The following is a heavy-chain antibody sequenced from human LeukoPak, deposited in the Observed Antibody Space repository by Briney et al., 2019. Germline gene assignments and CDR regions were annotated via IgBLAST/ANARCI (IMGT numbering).Heavy chain of an antibody. J-gene: IGHJ4*02. Sequence: PSETLSLTCTVSGGSISFYYWSWIRQPPGKGPEWIGYIYYTGTTNYNPSLKSRATISVDTSRNQFSLRLSSLTAADTAVYFCARDRRDGYNPGDYNFDYWGQGALVTVSS. V-gene: IGHV4-59*01. CDR2: IYYTGTT. CDR3: ARDRRDGYNPGDYNFDY. D-gene: IGHD5-24*01. CDR1: GGSISFYY.